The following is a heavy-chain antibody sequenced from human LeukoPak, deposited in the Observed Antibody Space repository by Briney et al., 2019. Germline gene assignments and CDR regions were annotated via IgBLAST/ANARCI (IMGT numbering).Heavy chain of an antibody. CDR2: INPNSGGT. J-gene: IGHJ3*02. CDR1: GYTFTGYY. D-gene: IGHD6-13*01. V-gene: IGHV1-2*02. Sequence: GASVKVSCKASGYTFTGYYMHWVRQAPGQGLEWMGWINPNSGGTNYAQKFQGRVTMTRDTSISTAYMELSRLRSDDTAVYYCARSPAAGTAGGDAFDIWGQGTLVTVS. CDR3: ARSPAAGTAGGDAFDI.